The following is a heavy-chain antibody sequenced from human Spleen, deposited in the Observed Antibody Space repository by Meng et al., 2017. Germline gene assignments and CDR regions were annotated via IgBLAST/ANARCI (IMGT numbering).Heavy chain of an antibody. CDR3: ARDAQYYYDPSIYYGMDV. CDR1: GGSFSGYY. V-gene: IGHV4-34*01. D-gene: IGHD3-22*01. Sequence: GSLRLSCAVYGGSFSGYYWSWIRQPPGKGLEWIGEINHSGSTNYNPSLKGRVTISVDTSKNQFSLKLSSVTAADTAVDYCARDAQYYYDPSIYYGMDVWGQGTMVTVSS. J-gene: IGHJ6*02. CDR2: INHSGST.